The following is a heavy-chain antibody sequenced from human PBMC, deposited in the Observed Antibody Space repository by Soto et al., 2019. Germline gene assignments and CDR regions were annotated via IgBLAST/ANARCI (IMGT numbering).Heavy chain of an antibody. CDR1: GYTFPSYA. CDR3: ARDTGIAVAGNWFDP. Sequence: ASVKVSCQASGYTFPSYAMHWVRQAPGQRLEWMGWINAGNGNTKYSQKFQGRVTITRDTSASTAYMELSSLRSEDTAVYYCARDTGIAVAGNWFDPWGQGTLVTVSS. D-gene: IGHD6-19*01. CDR2: INAGNGNT. J-gene: IGHJ5*02. V-gene: IGHV1-3*01.